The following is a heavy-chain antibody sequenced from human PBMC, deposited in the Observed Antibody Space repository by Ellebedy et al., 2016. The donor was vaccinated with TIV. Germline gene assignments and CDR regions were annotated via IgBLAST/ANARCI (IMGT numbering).Heavy chain of an antibody. J-gene: IGHJ4*02. CDR1: GFTFSSYS. Sequence: PGGSLRLSCAASGFTFSSYSMNWVRQAPGKGLEWVSSISSSSTYIYYADSVKGRFTISRDNAKNSLYLQMNSLRAEDTAVYYCARDRDSTTRQKNFDYWGQGTLVTVSS. CDR2: ISSSSTYI. D-gene: IGHD6-13*01. V-gene: IGHV3-21*01. CDR3: ARDRDSTTRQKNFDY.